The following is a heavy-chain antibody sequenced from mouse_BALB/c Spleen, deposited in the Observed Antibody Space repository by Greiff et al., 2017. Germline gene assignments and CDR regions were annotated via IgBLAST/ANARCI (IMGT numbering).Heavy chain of an antibody. D-gene: IGHD1-2*01. Sequence: EVMLVESGPSLVKPSQTLSLTCSVTGDSITSGYWNWIRKFPGNKLEYMGYISYSGSTYYNPSLKSRISITRDTSKNQYYLQLNSVTTEDTATYYCARSRGTATFYYFDYWGQGTTLTVSS. CDR1: GDSITSGY. V-gene: IGHV3-8*02. CDR2: ISYSGST. CDR3: ARSRGTATFYYFDY. J-gene: IGHJ2*01.